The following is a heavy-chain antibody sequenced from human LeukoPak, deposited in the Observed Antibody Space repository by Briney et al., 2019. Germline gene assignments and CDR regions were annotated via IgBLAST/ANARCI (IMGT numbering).Heavy chain of an antibody. CDR2: ISSSGSTI. D-gene: IGHD3-22*01. J-gene: IGHJ4*02. V-gene: IGHV3-11*04. Sequence: GGSLRLSCAASGFTFSDYYMGWIRQAPGKGLEWVSYISSSGSTIYYADSVKGRFTISRDNAKNSLYLQMNSLRAEDTAVYYCVRDLGYYYDSSGYFDYWGQGTLVTVSS. CDR1: GFTFSDYY. CDR3: VRDLGYYYDSSGYFDY.